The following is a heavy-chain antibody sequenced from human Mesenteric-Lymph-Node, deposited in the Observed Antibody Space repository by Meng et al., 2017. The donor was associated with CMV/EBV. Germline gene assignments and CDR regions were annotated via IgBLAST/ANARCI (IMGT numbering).Heavy chain of an antibody. CDR2: ISSSSSYI. J-gene: IGHJ6*02. Sequence: GGSLRLSCAASGFTFSSYSMNWVRQAPGQGLEWVSSISSSSSYIYYADSVKGRFTISRDNAKNSLYLQMNSLRAEDTAVYYCARAVAPAGGDYYGMDVWGQGTTVTVSS. CDR1: GFTFSSYS. V-gene: IGHV3-21*01. CDR3: ARAVAPAGGDYYGMDV. D-gene: IGHD2-15*01.